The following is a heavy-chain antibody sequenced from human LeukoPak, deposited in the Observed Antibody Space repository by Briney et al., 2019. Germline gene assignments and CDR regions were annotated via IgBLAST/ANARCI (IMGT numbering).Heavy chain of an antibody. CDR3: ARALDGYNLINLFDY. V-gene: IGHV3-21*01. CDR2: ISSSSSYI. D-gene: IGHD5-12*01. Sequence: GGSLRLSCAASGFTFSSYSMNWVRQAPGKGLEWVSSISSSSSYIYYADSVKGRFTISRDNAKNSLYLQMNSLRAEDTAVYYCARALDGYNLINLFDYWGQGTLVTVSS. CDR1: GFTFSSYS. J-gene: IGHJ4*02.